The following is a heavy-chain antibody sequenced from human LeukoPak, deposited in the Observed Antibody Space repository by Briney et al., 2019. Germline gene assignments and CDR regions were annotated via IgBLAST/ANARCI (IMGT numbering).Heavy chain of an antibody. J-gene: IGHJ6*02. CDR2: IYYSEST. CDR1: GGSISSYY. V-gene: IGHV4-59*01. D-gene: IGHD1-26*01. CDR3: ARGIGPTHTYGMDV. Sequence: SETLSLTCTVSGGSISSYYWSWIRQPPGKGLEWIGYIYYSESTNFNPSLKSRVTISVDTSKNQFSLKLSSVTAADTAVYYCARGIGPTHTYGMDVWGQGTTVTVSS.